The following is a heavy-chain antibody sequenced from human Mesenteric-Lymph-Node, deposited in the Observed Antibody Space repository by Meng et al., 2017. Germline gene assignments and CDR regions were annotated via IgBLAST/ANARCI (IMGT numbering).Heavy chain of an antibody. J-gene: IGHJ4*02. CDR3: AKALTTVTTAVDY. CDR1: GFTFSSNG. V-gene: IGHV3-23*01. D-gene: IGHD4-17*01. CDR2: ISGSGPVT. Sequence: EVQLLEPGGGLVHPGGSLRPSCAASGFTFSSNGMNWVRQASGKGLEWVSSISGSGPVTYYADSVKGRFTISRDNSKNTLYLQMNSLKAEDTAVYYCAKALTTVTTAVDYWGQGTLVTVSS.